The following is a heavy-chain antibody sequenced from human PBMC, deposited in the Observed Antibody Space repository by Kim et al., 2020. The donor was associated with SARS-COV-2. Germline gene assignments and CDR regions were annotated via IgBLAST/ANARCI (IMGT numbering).Heavy chain of an antibody. CDR2: INPNSGGT. Sequence: ASVKVSCKASGYTFTGYYMHWVRQAPGQGLEWMGRINPNSGGTNYAQKFQGRVTMTRDTSISTAYMELSRLRSDDTAVYYCARDQGITIFGVVIPYYYGMDLWGQGTTVTVSS. V-gene: IGHV1-2*06. D-gene: IGHD3-3*01. CDR1: GYTFTGYY. CDR3: ARDQGITIFGVVIPYYYGMDL. J-gene: IGHJ6*02.